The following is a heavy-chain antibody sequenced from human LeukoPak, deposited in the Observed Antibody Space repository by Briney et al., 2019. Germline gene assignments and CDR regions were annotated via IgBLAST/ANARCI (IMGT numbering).Heavy chain of an antibody. CDR3: ARRRLRYFDWLSDHFDY. Sequence: PSETLSLTCTVSGGSIYSGSYYWSWIRQPAGKGLEWIGRIYTSGSTNYNPSLKSRVTISVDTSKNQFSLKLSSVTAADTAVYYCARRRLRYFDWLSDHFDYWGQGTLVTVSS. V-gene: IGHV4-61*02. CDR2: IYTSGST. J-gene: IGHJ4*02. D-gene: IGHD3-9*01. CDR1: GGSIYSGSYY.